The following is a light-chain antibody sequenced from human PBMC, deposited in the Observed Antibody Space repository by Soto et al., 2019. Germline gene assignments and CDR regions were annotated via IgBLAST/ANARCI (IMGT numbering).Light chain of an antibody. CDR3: QQYASSQWT. CDR1: QSVGTSW. CDR2: STS. V-gene: IGKV3-20*01. J-gene: IGKJ1*01. Sequence: EIVLTQSPGTLSLSPGERVTISCRASQSVGTSWLAWYQQKPGQSPRLLIYSTSSRATGIPDRFSGSGSETDFALTISRLEPEDSAVYYCQQYASSQWTFGQGTKVEIK.